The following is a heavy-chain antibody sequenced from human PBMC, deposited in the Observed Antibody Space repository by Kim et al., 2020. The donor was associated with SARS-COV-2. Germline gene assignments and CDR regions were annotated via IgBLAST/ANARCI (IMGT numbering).Heavy chain of an antibody. Sequence: GSTIYYADAVKGRFTISRDNAKNSLYLQMNSLRAEDTAVYYCARADGFDYWGQGTLVTVSS. CDR3: ARADGFDY. CDR2: GSTI. J-gene: IGHJ4*02. V-gene: IGHV3-11*01.